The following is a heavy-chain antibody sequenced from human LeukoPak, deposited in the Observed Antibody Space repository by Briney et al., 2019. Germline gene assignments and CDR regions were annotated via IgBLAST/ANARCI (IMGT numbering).Heavy chain of an antibody. CDR1: GFTFSSYS. Sequence: PGGSLRLSCAASGFTFSSYSMNWVRQAPGKGLEWVSDISSSSSTIYYADSVKGRFTISRDNAKNTLYLQMNSLRAEDTAVYYCASPRYCSGGSCYSYAFDIWGQGTMVTVSS. D-gene: IGHD2-15*01. V-gene: IGHV3-48*01. J-gene: IGHJ3*02. CDR3: ASPRYCSGGSCYSYAFDI. CDR2: ISSSSSTI.